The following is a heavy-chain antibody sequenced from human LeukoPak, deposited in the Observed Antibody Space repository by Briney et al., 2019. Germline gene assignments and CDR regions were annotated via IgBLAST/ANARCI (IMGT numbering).Heavy chain of an antibody. Sequence: GASVKPSCKASGYTVTGYDMHWVRQAPGQGLGWMGWINPNSSGTNYAQKFQGRVTITRDTSISTAYMELSRLRSDDTAVYYCERDTSLYGGNAFDIWGQGTMVTVSS. CDR3: ERDTSLYGGNAFDI. CDR1: GYTVTGYD. D-gene: IGHD4-23*01. J-gene: IGHJ3*02. V-gene: IGHV1-2*02. CDR2: INPNSSGT.